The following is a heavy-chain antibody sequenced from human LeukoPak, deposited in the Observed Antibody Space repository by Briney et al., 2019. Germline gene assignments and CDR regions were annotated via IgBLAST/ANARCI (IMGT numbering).Heavy chain of an antibody. CDR1: GFTFTSYY. J-gene: IGHJ3*02. Sequence: GASVKVSCKASGFTFTSYYMHWVRQAPGQGLEWMGIINPSGGSTSYPQKFQGRVTMTRGTSTSTVYMELSSLRSEDTAVYYCACVVRGAFDIWGQGTLVTVSS. CDR2: INPSGGST. V-gene: IGHV1-46*03. D-gene: IGHD2-21*01. CDR3: ACVVRGAFDI.